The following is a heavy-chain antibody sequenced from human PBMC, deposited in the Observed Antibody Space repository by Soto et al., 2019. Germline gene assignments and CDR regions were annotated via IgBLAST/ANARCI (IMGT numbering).Heavy chain of an antibody. J-gene: IGHJ6*02. CDR3: ARGRYYYGSGSTYYYGMDV. CDR2: INHSGST. CDR1: GGSFSGYY. V-gene: IGHV4-34*01. Sequence: SETLSLTCAVYGGSFSGYYWSWIRQPPGKGLEWIGEINHSGSTNYNPSLKSRVTISVDTSKNQFSLKLSSVTAADTAVYYCARGRYYYGSGSTYYYGMDVWGQGATVTVSS. D-gene: IGHD3-10*01.